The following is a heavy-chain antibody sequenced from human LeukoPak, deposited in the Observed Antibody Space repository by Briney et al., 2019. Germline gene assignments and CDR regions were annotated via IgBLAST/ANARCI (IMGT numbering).Heavy chain of an antibody. CDR3: ARVGLSGGYCTNGVCYTEDAEYFQH. D-gene: IGHD2-8*01. CDR2: INHSGST. V-gene: IGHV4-34*01. Sequence: SETLSLTCAVYGGSFSGYYWSWIREPPGKGLEWIGEINHSGSTNYNPSLKSRVTILVDTSKNQFSLKLSAVTAADTAVYYCARVGLSGGYCTNGVCYTEDAEYFQHWGQGPLVPVSS. J-gene: IGHJ1*01. CDR1: GGSFSGYY.